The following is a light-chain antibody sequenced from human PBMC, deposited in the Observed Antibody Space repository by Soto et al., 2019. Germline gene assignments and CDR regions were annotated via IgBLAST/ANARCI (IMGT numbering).Light chain of an antibody. CDR1: QSVNNN. J-gene: IGKJ1*01. CDR2: GAS. V-gene: IGKV3-15*01. Sequence: EIVMTQSPATLSVSPGERATLSCRASQSVNNNLAWYQQKPGQAPRLLIYGASTRATGIPARFSGSGSGTEFPLTISSLQSEDFAVYYCQQYNAWPPGGTFGQGTKVEIK. CDR3: QQYNAWPPGGT.